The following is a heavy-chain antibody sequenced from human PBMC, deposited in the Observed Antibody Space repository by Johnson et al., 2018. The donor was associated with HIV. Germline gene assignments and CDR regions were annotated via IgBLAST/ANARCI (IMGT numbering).Heavy chain of an antibody. V-gene: IGHV3-30*19. CDR3: ARAGSSSCGPRACDI. D-gene: IGHD6-6*01. CDR2: ISYDGSNK. Sequence: QMLLVESGGGLVQPGGSLRLSCAASGFTFSSYGMHWVRQAPGKGLEWVAVISYDGSNKYYADSVKGRFTISRDNSKNTMYLQMNSLRAEDTAVYYCARAGSSSCGPRACDIWGQGTMVTVSS. CDR1: GFTFSSYG. J-gene: IGHJ3*02.